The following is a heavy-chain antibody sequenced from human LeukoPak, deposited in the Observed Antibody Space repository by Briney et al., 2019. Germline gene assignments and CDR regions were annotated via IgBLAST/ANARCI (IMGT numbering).Heavy chain of an antibody. CDR3: ARDEVVAAPNYFGMVV. CDR1: GYTFTSYD. Sequence: ASVTVSCKASGYTFTSYDVNWVRQATGQGLEWMGWMNPNSGNTGLAQKFQGRVTLTRDTSLSTAYTELSNLRSDDTAVYYCARDEVVAAPNYFGMVVWGQGTTVSVSS. D-gene: IGHD2-15*01. V-gene: IGHV1-8*01. J-gene: IGHJ6*02. CDR2: MNPNSGNT.